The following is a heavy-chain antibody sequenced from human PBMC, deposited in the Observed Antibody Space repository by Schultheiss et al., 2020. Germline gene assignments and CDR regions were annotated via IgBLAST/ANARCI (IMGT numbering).Heavy chain of an antibody. CDR2: ISGSGGST. D-gene: IGHD6-13*01. CDR1: GLTFSSYA. Sequence: GVSLRLSCAASGLTFSSYAMSWVRQAPGKGLEWVSAISGSGGSTYYADSVKGRFTISRDNTKNTLYLQMNSLRAEDTAVYYCAKDLGQQLPEVYYGMDVWGQGTMVTVSS. V-gene: IGHV3-23*01. CDR3: AKDLGQQLPEVYYGMDV. J-gene: IGHJ6*02.